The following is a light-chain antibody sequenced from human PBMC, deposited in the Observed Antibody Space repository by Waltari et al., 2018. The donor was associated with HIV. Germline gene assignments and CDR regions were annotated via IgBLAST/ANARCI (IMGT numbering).Light chain of an antibody. J-gene: IGLJ1*01. CDR1: KSNIGAGYA. CDR2: GNN. Sequence: QSVLTQPPSLSGAPGQRVTISCTGSKSNIGAGYAVHWYQQVPGTAPKLLIYGNNNRPSGGPERFSCAKSDTSASLAITGLQAEDEADYYCQSWDDSLSGYVFGTGSKVTVL. V-gene: IGLV1-40*01. CDR3: QSWDDSLSGYV.